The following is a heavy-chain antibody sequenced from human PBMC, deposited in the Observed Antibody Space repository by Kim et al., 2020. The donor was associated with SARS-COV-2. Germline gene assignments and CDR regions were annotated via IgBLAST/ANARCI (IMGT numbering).Heavy chain of an antibody. V-gene: IGHV3-64D*06. CDR2: ISSNGGST. CDR1: GFTFSSYA. CDR3: VKTSSVLRFLEWLPYYYGMDV. D-gene: IGHD3-3*01. Sequence: GGSLRLSCSASGFTFSSYAMHWVRQAPGKGLEYVSAISSNGGSTYYADSLKGRFTISRDNSKNTLYLQMSSLRAEDTAVYYCVKTSSVLRFLEWLPYYYGMDVWGQGTTVTVSS. J-gene: IGHJ6*02.